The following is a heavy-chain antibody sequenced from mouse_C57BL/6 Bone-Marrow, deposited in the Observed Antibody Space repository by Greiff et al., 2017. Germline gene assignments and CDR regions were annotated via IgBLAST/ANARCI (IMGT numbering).Heavy chain of an antibody. CDR3: ARMKEGYYDYDWFAY. V-gene: IGHV8-8*01. Sequence: QVTLKECGPGILQPSQTLSLTCSFSGFSLSTFGMGVGWIRQPSGKGLEWLAHIWWDDDKYYNPALKSRLTISKDTSKNQVFLKIANVDTADTATYYCARMKEGYYDYDWFAYWGQGTLVTVSA. CDR2: IWWDDDK. D-gene: IGHD2-4*01. J-gene: IGHJ3*01. CDR1: GFSLSTFGMG.